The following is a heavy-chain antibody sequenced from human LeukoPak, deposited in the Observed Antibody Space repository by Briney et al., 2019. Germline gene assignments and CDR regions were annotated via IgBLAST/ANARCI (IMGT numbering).Heavy chain of an antibody. J-gene: IGHJ4*02. Sequence: GGSLRLSCAASGFTFSSYSMNWVRQAPGKGLEWVSSISSSSSYIYYADSVKGRFTISRDNSKNTLYLQMNSLRAEDTAVYYCAKDGQLWVFDYWGQGTLVTVSS. V-gene: IGHV3-21*04. CDR2: ISSSSSYI. D-gene: IGHD5-18*01. CDR3: AKDGQLWVFDY. CDR1: GFTFSSYS.